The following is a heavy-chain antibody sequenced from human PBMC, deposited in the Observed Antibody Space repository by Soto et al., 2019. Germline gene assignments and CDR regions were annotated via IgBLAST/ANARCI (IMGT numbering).Heavy chain of an antibody. CDR1: GGTFSSYA. CDR3: ARARYSGSYFPDY. V-gene: IGHV1-69*13. CDR2: IIPIFGTA. J-gene: IGHJ4*02. D-gene: IGHD1-26*01. Sequence: VKVSCKASGGTFSSYAISWVRQAPGQGLEWMGGIIPIFGTANYAQKFQGRVTITADESTSTAYMELSSLRSEDTAVYYCARARYSGSYFPDYWGQGTLVTVSS.